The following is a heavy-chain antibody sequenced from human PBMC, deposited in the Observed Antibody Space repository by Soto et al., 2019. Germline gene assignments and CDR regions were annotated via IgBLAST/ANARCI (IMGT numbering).Heavy chain of an antibody. CDR1: GFAFGSEW. D-gene: IGHD3-16*01. CDR2: VDPYETAI. CDR3: TSDTFGARDS. Sequence: GVLRLSCAASGFAFGSEWMQWVRQAPGKGLVWVSRVDPYETAISYADSVKGRFTISRDNARNTLYLQMNRLRAEDTAVDYCTSDTFGARDSWGQGTLVTVSS. V-gene: IGHV3-74*01. J-gene: IGHJ4*02.